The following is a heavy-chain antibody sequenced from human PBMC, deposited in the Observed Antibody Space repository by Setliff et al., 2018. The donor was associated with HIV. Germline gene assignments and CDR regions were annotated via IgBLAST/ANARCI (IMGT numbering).Heavy chain of an antibody. J-gene: IGHJ4*02. CDR3: ARGEFYCGTDCYWSSFDY. CDR2: IHHGGST. D-gene: IGHD2-21*02. Sequence: SETLSLTCAVYGGSFTAYYWTWIRQPPGKGLEWIGEIHHGGSTNYMPSLKNRVTISVDTSKNQFSLTLRSLTAADTAVYYCARGEFYCGTDCYWSSFDYWGQGILVTVSS. V-gene: IGHV4-34*01. CDR1: GGSFTAYY.